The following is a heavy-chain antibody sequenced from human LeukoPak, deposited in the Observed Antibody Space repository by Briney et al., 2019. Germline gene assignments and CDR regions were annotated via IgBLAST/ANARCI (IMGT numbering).Heavy chain of an antibody. CDR1: GFTFSSYA. D-gene: IGHD6-19*01. CDR3: AKLPVAGLYFDY. Sequence: GGSLRLSRAASGFTFSSYAMSWVRQAPGKGLEWISAISGSGGSTYYVDSVKGRFTISRDNSKNTLYLQMNSLRVGDTAVYYCAKLPVAGLYFDYWGQGTLVTVSS. V-gene: IGHV3-23*01. J-gene: IGHJ4*02. CDR2: ISGSGGST.